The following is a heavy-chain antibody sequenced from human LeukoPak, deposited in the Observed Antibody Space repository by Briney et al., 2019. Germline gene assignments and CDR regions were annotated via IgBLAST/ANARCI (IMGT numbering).Heavy chain of an antibody. Sequence: SQTLSLTCTVSGGSISSGSYYWSWIRQPAGKGLEWIGRIYTSGSTNYNPSLKSRVTISVDTSKNQFSLKLSSVTAADTAVYYCARGEHWFDPWGQGTLVTVSP. CDR2: IYTSGST. D-gene: IGHD1-26*01. CDR1: GGSISSGSYY. CDR3: ARGEHWFDP. J-gene: IGHJ5*02. V-gene: IGHV4-61*02.